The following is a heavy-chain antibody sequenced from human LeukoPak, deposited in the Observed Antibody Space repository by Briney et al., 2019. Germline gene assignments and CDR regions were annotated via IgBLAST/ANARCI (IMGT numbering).Heavy chain of an antibody. Sequence: GGSLRLSCAASGFTFSSYAMHWVRQAPGKGPEWVAVISYDGSNKYYADSVKGRFTISRDNSKNTLYLQMNSLRAEDTAVYYCASSYDFWRGYFDYWGQGTLVTVSS. V-gene: IGHV3-30-3*01. CDR3: ASSYDFWRGYFDY. CDR2: ISYDGSNK. CDR1: GFTFSSYA. J-gene: IGHJ4*02. D-gene: IGHD3-3*01.